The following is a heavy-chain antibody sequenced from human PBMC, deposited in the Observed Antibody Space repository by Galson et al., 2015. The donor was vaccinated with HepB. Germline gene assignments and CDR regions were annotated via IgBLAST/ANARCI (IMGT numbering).Heavy chain of an antibody. D-gene: IGHD6-19*01. Sequence: SLRLSCAASGFPFSSCTMGWVRQAPGKGLEWVSSISGSSTYIYYADSVEGRFTISRDNTKNSLYLQLNSLRAEDTALYFCAKETEAVAGQGFWGQGTLVTVS. CDR3: AKETEAVAGQGF. CDR2: ISGSSTYI. V-gene: IGHV3-21*01. J-gene: IGHJ4*02. CDR1: GFPFSSCT.